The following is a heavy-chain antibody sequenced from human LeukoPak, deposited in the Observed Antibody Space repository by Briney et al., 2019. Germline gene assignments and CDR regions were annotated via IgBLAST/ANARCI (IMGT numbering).Heavy chain of an antibody. Sequence: SPGGSLRLSCAVSGFTFRDYYMRWIREAPGKALVGVSYISSGGSTISHADSVNGRFTISRDNAENSLYLQMNSLTAEDTAVYYCARRAAAARCSDYWGQGTLVTVSS. CDR2: ISSGGSTI. D-gene: IGHD6-13*01. CDR3: ARRAAAARCSDY. J-gene: IGHJ4*02. CDR1: GFTFRDYY. V-gene: IGHV3-11*01.